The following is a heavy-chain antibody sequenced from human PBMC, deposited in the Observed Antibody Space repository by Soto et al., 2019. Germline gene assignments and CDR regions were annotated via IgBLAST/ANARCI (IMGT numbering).Heavy chain of an antibody. J-gene: IGHJ5*02. CDR1: GFTFSSHG. V-gene: IGHV3-74*01. CDR2: INSDGSST. CDR3: ARDHDYYGSGSFQTP. D-gene: IGHD3-10*01. Sequence: GGSLRLSCSASGFTFSSHGMHWVRQAPGKGLVWVSRINSDGSSTSYADSVKGRFTISRDNAKNTLYLQMNSLRAEDTAVYYCARDHDYYGSGSFQTPWGQGTLVTVSS.